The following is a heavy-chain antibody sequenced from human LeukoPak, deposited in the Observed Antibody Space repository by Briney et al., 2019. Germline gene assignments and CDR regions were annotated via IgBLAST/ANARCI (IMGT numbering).Heavy chain of an antibody. CDR1: GFTFSSSG. CDR3: TRDPILGAPDYFDY. D-gene: IGHD1-26*01. Sequence: GGSLRLSCEASGFTFSSSGMHWVRQAPGKGLEWVAFIRNDGSYKYYGDSVKGRFTVSRDNSKNTMYLQMNNLREEDTAAYYCTRDPILGAPDYFDYWGQGTLVTVSS. V-gene: IGHV3-30*02. J-gene: IGHJ4*02. CDR2: IRNDGSYK.